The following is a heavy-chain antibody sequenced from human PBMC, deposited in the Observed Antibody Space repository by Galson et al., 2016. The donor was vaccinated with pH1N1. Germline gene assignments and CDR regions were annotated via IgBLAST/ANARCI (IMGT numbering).Heavy chain of an antibody. CDR3: AKEIQRGSYGMDV. CDR2: VSWDGGST. Sequence: SLRFSCAASGFTFHDYTMHWVRQTPGKGLEWVSLVSWDGGSTYYADYVKGRFTVSRDNSKNSLYLQMNSLRSEDTALYYCAKEIQRGSYGMDVWGRGTTVTVSS. V-gene: IGHV3-43*01. D-gene: IGHD3-16*01. CDR1: GFTFHDYT. J-gene: IGHJ6*02.